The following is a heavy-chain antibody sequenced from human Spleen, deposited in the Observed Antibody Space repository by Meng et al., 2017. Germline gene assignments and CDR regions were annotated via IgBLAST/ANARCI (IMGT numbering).Heavy chain of an antibody. CDR2: INPDSGDT. Sequence: QVQLVQSGAGVTKPGPSLKVSCQASVYLFTASYMHWVRQAPGQGLEWMGRINPDSGDTKYAQKFHDRVAMTGDRSVSTAYMDLSRLTSDDTATYYCARQSSDYVAFDSWGQGTLVTVSS. CDR3: ARQSSDYVAFDS. J-gene: IGHJ4*02. V-gene: IGHV1-2*06. D-gene: IGHD4-17*01. CDR1: VYLFTASY.